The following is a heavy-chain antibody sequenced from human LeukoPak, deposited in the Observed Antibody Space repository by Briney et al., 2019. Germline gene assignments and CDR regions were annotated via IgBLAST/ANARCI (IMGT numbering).Heavy chain of an antibody. D-gene: IGHD3-22*01. J-gene: IGHJ4*02. V-gene: IGHV3-23*01. CDR1: GFNFSSYW. CDR3: AKDHESDGYPCLDH. Sequence: GGSLRLSCAASGFNFSSYWMSWVRQAPGKGLEWVSTISASGPYYADAVRGRFTISRDNSRNTLSLQMDSLRAEDTAVYYCAKDHESDGYPCLDHWGLGTLVTVSS. CDR2: ISASGP.